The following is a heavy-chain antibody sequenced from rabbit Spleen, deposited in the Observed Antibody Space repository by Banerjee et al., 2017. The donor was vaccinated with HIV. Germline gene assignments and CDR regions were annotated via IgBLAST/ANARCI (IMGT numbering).Heavy chain of an antibody. CDR3: ARDAAGREDFNL. CDR1: GFSFSVSYY. CDR2: IDTGFGGTT. V-gene: IGHV1S45*01. Sequence: QEQLEESGGGLVQPEGSLTLACTASGFSFSVSYYMCWVCQAPGKGLEWIACIDTGFGGTTYYASWAKGRFTISKTSSTTVDLQMTSLTAADTATYFCARDAAGREDFNLWGPGTLVTVS. D-gene: IGHD4-2*01. J-gene: IGHJ4*01.